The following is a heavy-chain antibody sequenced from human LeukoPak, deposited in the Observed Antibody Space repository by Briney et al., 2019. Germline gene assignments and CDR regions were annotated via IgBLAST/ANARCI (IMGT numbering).Heavy chain of an antibody. V-gene: IGHV3-48*02. Sequence: GGSLRLSCAASGFTFSSYSMNWVRQAPGKGLEWVSYISTSSSTIYYADSVKGRFTISRDDAKNSLFLQMNSLRDEDTAVYYCARGYCSSTSCPRHHFDYWGQRPLVTVSS. CDR3: ARGYCSSTSCPRHHFDY. D-gene: IGHD2-2*01. J-gene: IGHJ4*02. CDR2: ISTSSSTI. CDR1: GFTFSSYS.